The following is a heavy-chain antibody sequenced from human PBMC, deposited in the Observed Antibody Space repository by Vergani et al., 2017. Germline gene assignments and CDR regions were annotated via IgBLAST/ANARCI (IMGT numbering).Heavy chain of an antibody. CDR3: AKEENSSSWYERRGTKYFQH. V-gene: IGHV3-9*01. Sequence: VQLQESGPGLVKPSQTLSLTCTVSGGSISSGGYYWSWIRQHPGKGLEWVSGISWNSGSIGYADSVKGRFTISRDNAKNSLYLQMNSLRAEDTALYYCAKEENSSSWYERRGTKYFQHWGQGTLVTVSS. CDR1: GGSISSGGYY. J-gene: IGHJ1*01. CDR2: ISWNSGSI. D-gene: IGHD6-13*01.